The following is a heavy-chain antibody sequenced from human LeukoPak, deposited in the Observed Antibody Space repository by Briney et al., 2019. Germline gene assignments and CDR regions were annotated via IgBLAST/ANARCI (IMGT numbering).Heavy chain of an antibody. D-gene: IGHD3-22*01. CDR1: GGSISAGGYY. J-gene: IGHJ2*01. CDR2: ISHSGGS. V-gene: IGHV4-31*03. CDR3: ARQRNYDVSGYFYALWYFDL. Sequence: SETLSLTCSVSGGSISAGGYYWSWIRQPPGKGLEWIGYISHSGGSYYNPSLRSRLNMSMDTSENKMSLRLSSATAADTAVYFCARQRNYDVSGYFYALWYFDLWGRGTLVTVSS.